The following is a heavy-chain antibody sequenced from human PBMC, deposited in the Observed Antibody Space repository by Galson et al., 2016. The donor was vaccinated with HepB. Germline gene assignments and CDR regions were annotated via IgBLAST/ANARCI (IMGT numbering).Heavy chain of an antibody. Sequence: SVKVSCKASGYTFTSYYMHWVRQVPGQGLEWMGIINPSGGSTSYAQKFQGRVTMTRDTSTSTVYMELSSLRSEDTAVYYCARDRHYYGSGSYPSRYFDYWGQGTLVTVSS. CDR2: INPSGGST. CDR1: GYTFTSYY. D-gene: IGHD3-10*01. CDR3: ARDRHYYGSGSYPSRYFDY. V-gene: IGHV1-46*01. J-gene: IGHJ4*02.